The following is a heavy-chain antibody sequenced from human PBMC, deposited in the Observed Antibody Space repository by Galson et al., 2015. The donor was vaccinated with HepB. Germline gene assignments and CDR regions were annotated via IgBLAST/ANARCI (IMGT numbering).Heavy chain of an antibody. J-gene: IGHJ4*02. D-gene: IGHD3-22*01. CDR2: ISYDGSNK. CDR3: ASETGVDEYYYDSSGYWY. CDR1: GFTFSSYA. V-gene: IGHV3-30*04. Sequence: LRLSCAASGFTFSSYAMHWVRQAPGTGLEWVAVISYDGSNKYYADSVKGRFTISRDNSKNTLYLQMNSLRAEDTAVYYCASETGVDEYYYDSSGYWYWGQGTLVTVSS.